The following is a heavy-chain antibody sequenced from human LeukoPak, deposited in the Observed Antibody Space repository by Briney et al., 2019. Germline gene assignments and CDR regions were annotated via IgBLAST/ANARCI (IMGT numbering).Heavy chain of an antibody. CDR1: GGSFSGYY. J-gene: IGHJ6*03. Sequence: ASETLSLTCAVYGGSFSGYYWSWIRQPPGKGLEWIGEINHSGSTNYNPSLKSRVTISVDTSKNQFSLKLSSVTAADTAVYYCARETSQKGAHYMDVWGKGTTVTISS. V-gene: IGHV4-34*01. D-gene: IGHD3-16*01. CDR2: INHSGST. CDR3: ARETSQKGAHYMDV.